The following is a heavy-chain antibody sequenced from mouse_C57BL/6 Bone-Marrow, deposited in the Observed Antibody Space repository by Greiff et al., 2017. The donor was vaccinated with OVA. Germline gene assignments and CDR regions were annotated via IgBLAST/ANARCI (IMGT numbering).Heavy chain of an antibody. J-gene: IGHJ4*01. V-gene: IGHV2-2*01. CDR2: IWSGGST. CDR1: GFSLTSYG. Sequence: VKLMESGPGLVQPSQSLSITCTVSGFSLTSYGVHWVRQSPGKGLEWLGVIWSGGSTDYNAAFISRLSISKDNSKSQVFFKMNSLQADDTAIYYCARNPLYYYGSSYYAMDYWGQGTSVTVSS. CDR3: ARNPLYYYGSSYYAMDY. D-gene: IGHD1-1*01.